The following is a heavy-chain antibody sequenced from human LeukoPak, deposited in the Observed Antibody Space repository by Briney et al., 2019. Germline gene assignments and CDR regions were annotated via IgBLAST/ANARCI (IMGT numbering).Heavy chain of an antibody. CDR1: GYTFTGYY. Sequence: ASVKVSCKASGYTFTGYYMHWVRQAPGQGLEWMGWINPNSGGTNYAQRFQGRVTMTRDTSISTAYMELSRLRSDDSAVYYCARGGDGYNAIDYWGQGTLVTVSS. CDR3: ARGGDGYNAIDY. CDR2: INPNSGGT. V-gene: IGHV1-2*02. J-gene: IGHJ4*02. D-gene: IGHD5-24*01.